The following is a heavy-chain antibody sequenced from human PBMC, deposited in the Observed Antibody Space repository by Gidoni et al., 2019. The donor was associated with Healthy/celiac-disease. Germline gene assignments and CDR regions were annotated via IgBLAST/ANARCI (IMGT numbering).Heavy chain of an antibody. D-gene: IGHD3-16*01. CDR2: IRSKANSYAT. CDR1: VFPFSGPA. Sequence: EVQLVESGGALVQPGGSLKLSCPASVFPFSGPAMHWVRQASGKGLEWVGRIRSKANSYATAYAASVKGRFTISRDDSKNTAYLQMNSLKTEDTAVYYCTRQAGIMITFGGQGTLVTVSS. CDR3: TRQAGIMITF. V-gene: IGHV3-73*01. J-gene: IGHJ4*02.